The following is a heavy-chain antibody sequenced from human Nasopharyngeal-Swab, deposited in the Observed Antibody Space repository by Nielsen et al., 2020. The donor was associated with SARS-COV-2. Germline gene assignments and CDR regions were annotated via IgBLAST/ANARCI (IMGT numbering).Heavy chain of an antibody. J-gene: IGHJ5*02. CDR1: GLTFSSYA. V-gene: IGHV3-23*01. CDR3: AKSSRIVVVPAAKWFDP. CDR2: ISGSGGST. Sequence: GESLKISCAASGLTFSSYAMSWVRQAPGKGLEWVSAISGSGGSTYYADSVKGRFTISRDNSKNTLYLQMNSLRAEDTAVYYCAKSSRIVVVPAAKWFDPWGQGTLVTVSS. D-gene: IGHD2-2*01.